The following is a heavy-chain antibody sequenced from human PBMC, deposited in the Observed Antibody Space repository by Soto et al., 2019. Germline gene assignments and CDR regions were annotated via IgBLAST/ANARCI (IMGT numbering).Heavy chain of an antibody. J-gene: IGHJ4*02. Sequence: ASVKVSCKASGYTFTSYAMHWVLQAPGQRLEWMGWINAGNGNTKYSQKFQGRVTITRDTSASTAYMELSSLRSEDTAVYYCERGITLPTPLDYWGQGTLVTVSS. D-gene: IGHD1-20*01. CDR3: ERGITLPTPLDY. CDR2: INAGNGNT. CDR1: GYTFTSYA. V-gene: IGHV1-3*01.